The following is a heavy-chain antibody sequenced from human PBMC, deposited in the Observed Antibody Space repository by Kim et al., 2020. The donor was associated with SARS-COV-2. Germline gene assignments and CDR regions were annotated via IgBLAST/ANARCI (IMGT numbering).Heavy chain of an antibody. Sequence: ASVKVSCKASGYTFTSYAMHWVRQAPGQRLEWMGWINAGNGNTKYSQKFQGRVTITRDTSASTAYMELSSLRSEDTAVYYCARSLSSSTSCYIHWGQGTLVTVSS. V-gene: IGHV1-3*01. CDR3: ARSLSSSTSCYIH. J-gene: IGHJ4*02. D-gene: IGHD2-2*02. CDR1: GYTFTSYA. CDR2: INAGNGNT.